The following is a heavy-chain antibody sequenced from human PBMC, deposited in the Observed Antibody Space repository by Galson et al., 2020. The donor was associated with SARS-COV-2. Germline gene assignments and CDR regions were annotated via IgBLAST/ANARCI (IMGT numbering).Heavy chain of an antibody. V-gene: IGHV4-38-2*01. J-gene: IGHJ3*02. CDR1: GYSISSGYY. D-gene: IGHD4-17*01. CDR2: IYHSGST. CDR3: ARGYDYGDYGAFDI. Sequence: SETLSLTCAVSGYSISSGYYWGWIRQPPGQGLEWIGSIYHSGSTYYNPSLKSRVTISVDTSKNQFSLKLRSVTATDTAVYYCARGYDYGDYGAFDIWGQGTMVTVSS.